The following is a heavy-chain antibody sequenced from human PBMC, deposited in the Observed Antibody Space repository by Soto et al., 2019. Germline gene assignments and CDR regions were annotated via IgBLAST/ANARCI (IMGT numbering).Heavy chain of an antibody. CDR1: GGSISSSSYY. V-gene: IGHV4-39*01. D-gene: IGHD5-18*01. J-gene: IGHJ4*02. CDR3: ARREFGGYSYGHSEYFDY. Sequence: SETLSLTCTVSGGSISSSSYYWGWIRQPPGKGLEWIGSIYYSGSTYYNPSLKSRVTISVDTSKNQFSLKLSSVTAADTAVYYCARREFGGYSYGHSEYFDYWGQGTLVTVS. CDR2: IYYSGST.